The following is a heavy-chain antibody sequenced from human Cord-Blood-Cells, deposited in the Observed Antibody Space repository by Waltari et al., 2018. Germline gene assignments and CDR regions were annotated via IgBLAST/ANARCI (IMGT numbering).Heavy chain of an antibody. CDR2: INHSGST. D-gene: IGHD6-19*01. CDR1: GGSFSGYY. Sequence: QVQLQQWGAGLLKPSETLSLTCAVYGGSFSGYYWSWIRQPPGKGLEWIGEINHSGSTNYNPSLKGRVTISVDTSKNQFSLKLSSVTAADTAVYYCARLGGKRNSSGWYWFDPWGQGTLVTVSS. CDR3: ARLGGKRNSSGWYWFDP. V-gene: IGHV4-34*01. J-gene: IGHJ5*02.